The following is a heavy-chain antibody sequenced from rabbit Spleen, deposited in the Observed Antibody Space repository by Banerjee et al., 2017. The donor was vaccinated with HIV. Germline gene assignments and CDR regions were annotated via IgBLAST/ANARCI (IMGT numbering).Heavy chain of an antibody. CDR1: GIDFSDYN. CDR2: VYAASRGST. Sequence: QEQLEESGGDLVKPGASLTLTCTASGIDFSDYNMAWVRQAPGKGPEWIACVYAASRGSTYYASWAKGRFTISRTSSTTVTLQMTSLTAADTATYFCARDLVAVIGWNFNLWGPGTLVTVS. V-gene: IGHV1S45*01. CDR3: ARDLVAVIGWNFNL. J-gene: IGHJ4*01. D-gene: IGHD1-1*01.